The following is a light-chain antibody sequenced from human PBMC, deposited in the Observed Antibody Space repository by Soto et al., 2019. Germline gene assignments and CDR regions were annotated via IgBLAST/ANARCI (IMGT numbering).Light chain of an antibody. V-gene: IGKV3-15*01. CDR1: QSISTE. Sequence: EIVMTQSPATLSVSPGERATLSCRASQSISTELGWYQQKPGQPPRLLIYSASTRATGVPARFTGSGSGSEFTLTMSRLQSEDFAVYYCQQGHNWPLTFGQGTRLQI. CDR3: QQGHNWPLT. J-gene: IGKJ2*01. CDR2: SAS.